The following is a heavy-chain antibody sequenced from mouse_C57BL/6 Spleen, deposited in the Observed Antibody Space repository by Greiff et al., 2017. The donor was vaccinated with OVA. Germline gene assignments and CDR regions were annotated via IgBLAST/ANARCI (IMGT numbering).Heavy chain of an antibody. Sequence: EVMLVESGGGLVQPGESLKLSCESNEYEFPSHDMSWVRKTPEKRLELVAAINSDGGSTYYPDTMKRRFIISRDNTKKTLYLQMSSLRSEDTALYYCARHGGDYESYAMDYWGQGTSVTVSS. CDR1: EYEFPSHD. J-gene: IGHJ4*01. CDR3: ARHGGDYESYAMDY. CDR2: INSDGGST. V-gene: IGHV5-2*01. D-gene: IGHD2-4*01.